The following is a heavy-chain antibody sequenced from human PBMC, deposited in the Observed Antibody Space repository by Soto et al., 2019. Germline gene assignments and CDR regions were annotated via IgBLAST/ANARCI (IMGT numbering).Heavy chain of an antibody. Sequence: LRLSCAASGFTFSSYEMNWVRQAPGRGLEWVSYISSSGSTIYYADSVKGRFTISRDNAKNSLYLQMNSLRAEDTAVYYCARDPHDYGDYDWYFDLWGRGTLVTVSS. J-gene: IGHJ2*01. V-gene: IGHV3-48*03. CDR1: GFTFSSYE. D-gene: IGHD4-17*01. CDR3: ARDPHDYGDYDWYFDL. CDR2: ISSSGSTI.